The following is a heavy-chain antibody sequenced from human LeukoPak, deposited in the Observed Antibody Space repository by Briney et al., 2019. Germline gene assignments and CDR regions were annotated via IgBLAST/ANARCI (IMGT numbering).Heavy chain of an antibody. Sequence: PSETLSLTCTVSGASINNYYWSWIRQPPGKGLEWIAYVFPSESATYNPSLKSRVTISVDTSKNQFSLKLSSVTAADTAVYYCARGITVVTPFDYWGQGTLVTVSS. J-gene: IGHJ4*02. CDR3: ARGITVVTPFDY. CDR2: VFPSESA. CDR1: GASINNYY. D-gene: IGHD4-23*01. V-gene: IGHV4-4*08.